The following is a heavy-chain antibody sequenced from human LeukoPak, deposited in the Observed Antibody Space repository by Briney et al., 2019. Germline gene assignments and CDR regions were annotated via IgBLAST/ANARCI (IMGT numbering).Heavy chain of an antibody. CDR1: GGSVTSGSYY. V-gene: IGHV4-61*02. J-gene: IGHJ4*02. CDR3: ARGAALAIDY. CDR2: ISTSGST. D-gene: IGHD2-15*01. Sequence: SETLSLTCSVSGGSVTSGSYYRSWIRQPAGQGLEWIGRISTSGSTNYNPSLKSRVTMSLDTSKNQFSLKLNSLTAADTAVYYCARGAALAIDYWGQGALVTVSS.